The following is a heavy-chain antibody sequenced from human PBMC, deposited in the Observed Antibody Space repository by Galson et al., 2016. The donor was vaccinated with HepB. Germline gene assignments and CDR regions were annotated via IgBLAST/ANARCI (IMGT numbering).Heavy chain of an antibody. CDR2: ITDNGDTT. D-gene: IGHD4-17*01. Sequence: SLRLSCAVSGFTFRDYSMHWVRQAPGKRLEYVSAITDNGDTTFYADSVKGRFTISRDNSKNTFYLQMNSLRSEDTAIYYCMHPYYGDYKNFWGQGTLATVSS. CDR1: GFTFRDYS. J-gene: IGHJ4*02. CDR3: MHPYYGDYKNF. V-gene: IGHV3-64D*06.